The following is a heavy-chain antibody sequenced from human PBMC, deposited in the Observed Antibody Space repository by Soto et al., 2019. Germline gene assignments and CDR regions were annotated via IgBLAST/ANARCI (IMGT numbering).Heavy chain of an antibody. V-gene: IGHV1-8*01. Sequence: QVQLVQSGAEVKKPGASVKVSCKASGYTFTSYDINWVRQATGQGLEWMGWMNPNSGNTGYAQKFQGRVTMTRNTAMSTANMELSSLRSEDTAVYYCARGRQLSRQWLADYYGMDVWGQGTTVTVSS. J-gene: IGHJ6*02. CDR1: GYTFTSYD. CDR3: ARGRQLSRQWLADYYGMDV. D-gene: IGHD6-19*01. CDR2: MNPNSGNT.